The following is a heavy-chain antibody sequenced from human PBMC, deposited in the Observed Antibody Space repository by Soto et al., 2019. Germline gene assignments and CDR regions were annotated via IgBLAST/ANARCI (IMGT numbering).Heavy chain of an antibody. D-gene: IGHD1-7*01. CDR2: IYYTGST. CDR1: GGSVTSGSYQ. V-gene: IGHV4-61*01. J-gene: IGHJ4*02. CDR3: ARGQTGTNYFDY. Sequence: QVQLQESGPGLVKPSETLSLTCTVSGGSVTSGSYQWSWIRQPPGKGLEWIGYIYYTGSTNYNPSLKSRVTMSVDTSKNQFSLKLSSVTAADTAVYFCARGQTGTNYFDYWGQGALVTVSS.